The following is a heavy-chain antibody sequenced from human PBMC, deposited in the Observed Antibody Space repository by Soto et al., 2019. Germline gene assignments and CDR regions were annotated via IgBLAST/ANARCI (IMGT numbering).Heavy chain of an antibody. V-gene: IGHV4-39*01. D-gene: IGHD4-17*01. CDR1: GGSISSSSYY. CDR3: AGLMTTVTTLSFGRVHAFDI. Sequence: QLQLQESGPGLVKPSETLSLTCTVSGGSISSSSYYWGWIRQPPGKGLEWIGSIYYSGSTYYNPSLKSRVTISVDTSKNQFSLKLSSVTAADTAVYYCAGLMTTVTTLSFGRVHAFDIWGQGTMVTVSS. J-gene: IGHJ3*02. CDR2: IYYSGST.